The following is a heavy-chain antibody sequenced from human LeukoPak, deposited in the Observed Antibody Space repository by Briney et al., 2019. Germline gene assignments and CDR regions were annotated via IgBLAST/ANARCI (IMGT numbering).Heavy chain of an antibody. CDR2: ISASGGST. CDR1: GFTLSSYA. J-gene: IGHJ6*03. CDR3: AKVMKGSERLTMVRGVIIKTAGLYYMDV. Sequence: GGSLRLSCAASGFTLSSYAMSWVRQARGKGLEWVSNISASGGSTNYADSVKGRFTISRDNSKNTVYLQMNSLRAEDTAVYYCAKVMKGSERLTMVRGVIIKTAGLYYMDVWGKGTTVTVSS. V-gene: IGHV3-23*01. D-gene: IGHD3-10*01.